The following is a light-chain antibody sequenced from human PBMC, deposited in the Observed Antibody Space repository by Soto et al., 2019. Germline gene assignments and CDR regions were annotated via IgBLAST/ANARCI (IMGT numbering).Light chain of an antibody. CDR2: AAS. Sequence: DIQMTQSPSSLSASVGDRVTITCRASQSINSYLNWYQQKPGKAPKLLIYAASNLQSGVPSRFSGSGSGTEFTLTISSLQPEDFATYYCQQSYSTPRTFGQGTKVEIK. CDR1: QSINSY. J-gene: IGKJ1*01. V-gene: IGKV1-39*01. CDR3: QQSYSTPRT.